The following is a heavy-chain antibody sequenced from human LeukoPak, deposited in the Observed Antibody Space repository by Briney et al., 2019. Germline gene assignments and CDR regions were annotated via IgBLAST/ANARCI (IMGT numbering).Heavy chain of an antibody. CDR1: GYSISDGNY. D-gene: IGHD6-19*01. J-gene: IGHJ5*02. CDR3: ARRGSGLNWFDP. V-gene: IGHV4-38-2*02. Sequence: SETLSLTCTVSGYSISDGNYWGWIRQPPGGGLEWIGSIFHTGSTYDNPSLKSRVTTSVDTSKNQFSLSLNSVTAADTAVYCCARRGSGLNWFDPWGQGTLVTVSS. CDR2: IFHTGST.